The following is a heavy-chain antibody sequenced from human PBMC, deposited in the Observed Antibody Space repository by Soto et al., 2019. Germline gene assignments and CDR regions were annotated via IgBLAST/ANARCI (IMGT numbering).Heavy chain of an antibody. J-gene: IGHJ6*03. CDR3: AKDQLAAYYYYYMDV. D-gene: IGHD2-15*01. CDR1: GGIISGSW. CDR2: IKGDGSEI. Sequence: QPGGSLRLSCAPSGGIISGSWLSWVRRAPGKGLEWVASIKGDGSEIYYVDSVKGRFIISRDNAKNLLYLQMNSVRAEDTAVYYCAKDQLAAYYYYYMDVWGKGTTVTVSS. V-gene: IGHV3-7*01.